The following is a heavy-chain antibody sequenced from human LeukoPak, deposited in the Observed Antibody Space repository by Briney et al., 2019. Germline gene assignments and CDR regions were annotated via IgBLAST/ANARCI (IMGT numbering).Heavy chain of an antibody. J-gene: IGHJ5*02. V-gene: IGHV4-39*07. D-gene: IGHD2-15*01. Sequence: SETLSLTCTVSGGSISSSSYYWGWIRQPPGKGLEWIGSIYYSGSTYYNPSLKSRVPISVDTSKNQFSLKLSSVTAADTAVYYCAGAGRTKFDPWGQGTLVTVSS. CDR1: GGSISSSSYY. CDR3: AGAGRTKFDP. CDR2: IYYSGST.